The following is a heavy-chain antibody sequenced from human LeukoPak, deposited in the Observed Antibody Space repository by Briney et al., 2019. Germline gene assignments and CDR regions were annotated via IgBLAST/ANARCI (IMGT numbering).Heavy chain of an antibody. D-gene: IGHD2-15*01. CDR2: IRYDGSNK. Sequence: GGSLRLSCAASGFIFNTYVMHWVRQAPGKGLEWLAFIRYDGSNKNYADSVKGRFTISRDNTKNSLYLQMNSLRAEDTAVYYCAKDGGSAPDSFDIWGQGTMVTVSS. J-gene: IGHJ3*02. CDR3: AKDGGSAPDSFDI. V-gene: IGHV3-30*02. CDR1: GFIFNTYV.